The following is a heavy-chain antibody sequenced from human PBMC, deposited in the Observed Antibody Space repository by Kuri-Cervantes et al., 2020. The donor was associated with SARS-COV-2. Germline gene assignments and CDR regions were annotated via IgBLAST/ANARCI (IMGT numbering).Heavy chain of an antibody. CDR1: GFTFSSYA. V-gene: IGHV3-23*01. D-gene: IGHD2/OR15-2a*01. CDR3: TTLLLGY. Sequence: GESLKISCAASGFTFSSYAMSWVRQAPGKGLEWVSAISGSGGSTYYADSAKGRFTISRDNSKNTLYLQMNSLRAEDTAVYYCTTLLLGYWGQGTLVTVSS. J-gene: IGHJ4*02. CDR2: ISGSGGST.